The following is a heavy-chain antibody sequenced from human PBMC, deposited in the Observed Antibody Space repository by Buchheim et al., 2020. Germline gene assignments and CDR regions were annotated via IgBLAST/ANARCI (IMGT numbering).Heavy chain of an antibody. J-gene: IGHJ6*02. D-gene: IGHD6-19*01. CDR2: IWYDGSNR. V-gene: IGHV3-33*01. Sequence: QVQLVETGGGVVQPGRSLRLSCAASGFTFSSHAMHWVRQAPGKGLEWVAFIWYDGSNRHYADSVKGRFTVSRDNSKNTLYLQMNSLRAEDTAVYYCARDIVAVAGLQYGMDVWGQGTT. CDR3: ARDIVAVAGLQYGMDV. CDR1: GFTFSSHA.